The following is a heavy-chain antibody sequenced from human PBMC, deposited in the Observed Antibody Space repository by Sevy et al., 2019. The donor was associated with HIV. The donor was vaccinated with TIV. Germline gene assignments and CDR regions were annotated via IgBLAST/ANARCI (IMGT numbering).Heavy chain of an antibody. J-gene: IGHJ4*02. CDR1: GYTLTKLS. CDR3: ATTKDYYESSGSPFDY. D-gene: IGHD3-22*01. Sequence: ASVKVSCKVSGYTLTKLSMHWVRQAPGKGLEWMGSFDPEDGETIYAQKFQGRVTMTEDTSTDTGYMELSSLRSEDTAVYYCATTKDYYESSGSPFDYWGQGTLVTVSS. V-gene: IGHV1-24*01. CDR2: FDPEDGET.